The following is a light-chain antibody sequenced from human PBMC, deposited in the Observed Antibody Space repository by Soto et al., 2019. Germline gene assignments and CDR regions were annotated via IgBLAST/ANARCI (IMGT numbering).Light chain of an antibody. CDR2: LGS. J-gene: IGKJ2*01. V-gene: IGKV2-28*01. Sequence: DLVMTQSPLSLPVTPGEPASISCRSSQSLLHSNGYNYLDWYLQKPGQSPQLLIYLGSNRDSGVPDRFSGSGSGTDFTLTISRVEAEDVGVYYCLQDLQTPRTFGQGTKLEIK. CDR1: QSLLHSNGYNY. CDR3: LQDLQTPRT.